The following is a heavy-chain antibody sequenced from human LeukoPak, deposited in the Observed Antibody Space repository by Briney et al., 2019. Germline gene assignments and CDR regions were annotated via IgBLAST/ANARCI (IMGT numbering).Heavy chain of an antibody. CDR1: GFTFSSYG. J-gene: IGHJ4*02. Sequence: GGTLRLSCAASGFTFSSYGMHWVRQAPGKGLEWVAFIRYDGSNKYYADSVKGRFTISRDNSKNTLYLQMNSLRAEDTAVYYCAKEGSSLLWFGELSGYYFDYWGQGTLVTVSS. V-gene: IGHV3-30*02. D-gene: IGHD3-10*01. CDR3: AKEGSSLLWFGELSGYYFDY. CDR2: IRYDGSNK.